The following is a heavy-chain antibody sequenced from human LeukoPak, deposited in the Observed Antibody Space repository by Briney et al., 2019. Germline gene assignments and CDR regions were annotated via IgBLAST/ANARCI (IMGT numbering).Heavy chain of an antibody. V-gene: IGHV1-69*04. D-gene: IGHD4-17*01. CDR2: IIPILGIA. Sequence: RASVKVSCKASGGTFSSYAISWVRQAPGQGLEWMGRIIPILGIANYAQKFQGRVTITADKSTSTAYMELSSLRSEDTAVYYCARSSQDYGDYLFDYWGQGTLVTVSS. CDR1: GGTFSSYA. J-gene: IGHJ4*02. CDR3: ARSSQDYGDYLFDY.